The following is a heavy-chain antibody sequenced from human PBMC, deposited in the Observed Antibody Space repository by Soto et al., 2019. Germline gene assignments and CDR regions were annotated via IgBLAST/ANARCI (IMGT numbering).Heavy chain of an antibody. CDR3: AREGYCSGGSCPRFAY. Sequence: GGSLRLSCAASGFTFSSYSMNWVRQAPGKGLEWVSSISSSSSYIYYADSVKGRFTISRDNAKNSLYLQMNSLRAEDTAVYYCAREGYCSGGSCPRFAYWGQGTLVTVSS. D-gene: IGHD2-15*01. CDR2: ISSSSSYI. J-gene: IGHJ4*02. V-gene: IGHV3-21*01. CDR1: GFTFSSYS.